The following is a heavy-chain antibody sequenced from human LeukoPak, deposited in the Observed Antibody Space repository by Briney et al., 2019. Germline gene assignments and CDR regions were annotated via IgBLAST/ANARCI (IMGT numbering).Heavy chain of an antibody. CDR3: ARDRGLVGAIDY. CDR1: GGSISSYC. Sequence: PSETLSLTCTVSGGSISSYCWSWIRQPPGKGLEWIGYIYYSGSTNYNPSLKSRVTISVDTSKNQFSLKLSSVTAADTAVYYCARDRGLVGAIDYWGQGTLVAVSS. D-gene: IGHD1-26*01. V-gene: IGHV4-59*01. CDR2: IYYSGST. J-gene: IGHJ4*02.